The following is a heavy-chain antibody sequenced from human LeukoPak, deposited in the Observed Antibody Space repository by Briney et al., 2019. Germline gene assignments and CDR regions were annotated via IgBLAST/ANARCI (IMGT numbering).Heavy chain of an antibody. CDR2: ISAYNGNT. D-gene: IGHD3-22*01. V-gene: IGHV1-18*01. CDR3: ARDGPNYYDSSGYGY. Sequence: ASVKVSCKASGCTFTSYGISWVRQAPGQGLEWMGWISAYNGNTNYAQKLQGRVTMTTDTSTSTAYMELRSLRSDDTAVYYCARDGPNYYDSSGYGYWGQGTLVTVSS. J-gene: IGHJ4*02. CDR1: GCTFTSYG.